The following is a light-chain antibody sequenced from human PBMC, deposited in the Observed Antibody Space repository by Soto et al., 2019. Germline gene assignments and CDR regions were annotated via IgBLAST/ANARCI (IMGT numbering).Light chain of an antibody. Sequence: EIVLTQSPGTLSLYRGERATLSCRASQTVNSIYFAWYQRKPGQAPRLLIYGASNRATGIPDRFSGSGSGTAFTLTISRLEAEDFGVYYCQQYDTSPRTFGQGTKVEIK. CDR3: QQYDTSPRT. J-gene: IGKJ1*01. V-gene: IGKV3-20*01. CDR2: GAS. CDR1: QTVNSIY.